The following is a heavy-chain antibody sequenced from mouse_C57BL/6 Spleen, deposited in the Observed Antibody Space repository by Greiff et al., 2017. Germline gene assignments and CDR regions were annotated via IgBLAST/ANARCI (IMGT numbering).Heavy chain of an antibody. CDR3: ARPRYMDY. CDR1: GFTFSDYG. CDR2: ISSGSSTI. Sequence: EVKLMESGGGLVKPGGSLKLSCAASGFTFSDYGMHWVRQAPEKGLEWVAYISSGSSTIYYADTVKGRFTISRDNAKNTLFLQMTSVRAEDTAMYYCARPRYMDYWGQGTSVTVSS. V-gene: IGHV5-17*01. J-gene: IGHJ4*01. D-gene: IGHD1-1*01.